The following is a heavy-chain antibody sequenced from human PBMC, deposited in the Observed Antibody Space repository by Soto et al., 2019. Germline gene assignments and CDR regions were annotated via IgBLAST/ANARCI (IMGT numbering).Heavy chain of an antibody. D-gene: IGHD3-3*01. Sequence: QVQLVQSGAEVKRPGASVKVSCRASGYTFSSHDIIWVRQPAGQGLEWMGWMNPLKGLSKTTYLPNSRGRVVMTRDTFLSTAYLELSGLRSDDTAVYFWARGATADYDFWANPRGDWLDLWGQGTLLTVSS. V-gene: IGHV1-8*01. CDR1: GYTFSSHD. CDR2: MNPLKGLSKT. J-gene: IGHJ5*02. CDR3: ARGATADYDFWANPRGDWLDL.